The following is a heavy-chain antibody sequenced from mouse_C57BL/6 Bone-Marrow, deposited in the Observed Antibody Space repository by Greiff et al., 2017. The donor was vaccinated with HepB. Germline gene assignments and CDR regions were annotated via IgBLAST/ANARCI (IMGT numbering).Heavy chain of an antibody. J-gene: IGHJ1*03. V-gene: IGHV1-55*01. CDR3: ASPQFITTVVHYWYFDV. Sequence: QVQLQQPGAELVKPGASVKMSCKASGYTFTSYWITWVKQRPGQGLEWIGDIYPGSGSTNYNEKFKSKATLTVDTSSSTAYMQLSSLTSEDSAVYYCASPQFITTVVHYWYFDVWGTGTTVTVSS. CDR2: IYPGSGST. D-gene: IGHD1-1*01. CDR1: GYTFTSYW.